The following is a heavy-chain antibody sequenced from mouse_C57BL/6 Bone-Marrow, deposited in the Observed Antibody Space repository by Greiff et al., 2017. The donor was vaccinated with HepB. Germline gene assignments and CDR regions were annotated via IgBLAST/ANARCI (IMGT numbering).Heavy chain of an antibody. CDR1: EYEFPSHD. V-gene: IGHV5-2*01. CDR3: AGYSKYVAY. D-gene: IGHD2-5*01. Sequence: EVQVVESGGGLVQPGESLKLSCESNEYEFPSHDMPWVSQTPEKRLELVAAINSDGGSTYYPHTMKSRFIIARDNTKKTLYLHMSSLRSEDTALYYCAGYSKYVAYWGQGTLVTVSA. CDR2: INSDGGST. J-gene: IGHJ3*01.